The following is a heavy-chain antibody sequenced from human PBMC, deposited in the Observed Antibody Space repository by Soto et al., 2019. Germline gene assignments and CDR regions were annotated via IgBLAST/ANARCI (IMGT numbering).Heavy chain of an antibody. V-gene: IGHV3-64D*08. D-gene: IGHD1-26*01. CDR3: VKDGGGAHWSY. J-gene: IGHJ4*02. CDR2: ISSNGGST. CDR1: GFTLSGYS. Sequence: GGSLRLSRSASGFTLSGYSMHWVRQAPGKGLEYVSAISSNGGSTYYADSVKGRFTISRDNSKNTLYLQMSSLRAEDTAVYYCVKDGGGAHWSYWGQGTLVTVSS.